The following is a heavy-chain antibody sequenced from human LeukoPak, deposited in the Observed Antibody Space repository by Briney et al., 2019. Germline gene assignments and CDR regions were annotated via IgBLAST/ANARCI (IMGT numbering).Heavy chain of an antibody. V-gene: IGHV4-59*08. Sequence: SETLSLTCTVSGGSISSYYWSWIRQPPGKGLEWIGYIYYSGSTNYNPSLKSRVTISVDTSKNQFSLKLSSVTAADTAVYYCARLNIVGATYYFDYWGQGTLVTVSS. D-gene: IGHD1-26*01. CDR3: ARLNIVGATYYFDY. CDR2: IYYSGST. CDR1: GGSISSYY. J-gene: IGHJ4*02.